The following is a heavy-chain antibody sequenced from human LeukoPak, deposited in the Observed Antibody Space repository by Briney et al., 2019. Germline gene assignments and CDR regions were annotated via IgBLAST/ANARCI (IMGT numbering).Heavy chain of an antibody. J-gene: IGHJ6*03. Sequence: ASVKVSCKASGYTFTSYGISWVRQAPGQGLEWVGWISAYNGNTNYAQKLQGRVTMTTDTSTSTAYMELRSLRSDDTAVYYCARDLAYSSSYGGGMDVWGKGTTVTVSS. CDR1: GYTFTSYG. D-gene: IGHD6-6*01. CDR2: ISAYNGNT. V-gene: IGHV1-18*01. CDR3: ARDLAYSSSYGGGMDV.